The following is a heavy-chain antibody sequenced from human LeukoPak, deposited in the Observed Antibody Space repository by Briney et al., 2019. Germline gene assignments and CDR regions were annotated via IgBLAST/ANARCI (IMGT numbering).Heavy chain of an antibody. CDR1: GFTFSSYS. D-gene: IGHD1-26*01. V-gene: IGHV3-23*01. Sequence: TGGSLRLSCAASGFTFSSYSMNWVRQAPGKGLEWVSAISGSGGSTYYADSVKGRFTISRDNSKNTLYLQMNSLRAGDTAVYYCAKDGSGSYYGLEYYFDYWGQGTLVTVSS. CDR3: AKDGSGSYYGLEYYFDY. J-gene: IGHJ4*02. CDR2: ISGSGGST.